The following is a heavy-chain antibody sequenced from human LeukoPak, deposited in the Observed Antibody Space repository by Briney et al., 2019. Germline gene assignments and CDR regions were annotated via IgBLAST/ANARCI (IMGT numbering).Heavy chain of an antibody. D-gene: IGHD3-3*01. Sequence: GGSLRLSCAASGFTFSSYAMSWVRQAPGKGLEWVSAISGSGGSTYYADSVKGRFTISRDNSKNTLYLQMNSLRAEDTAVYYCAKRVMNAGYYDFWSGYFDYWGQGTLVTVSS. CDR2: ISGSGGST. V-gene: IGHV3-23*01. J-gene: IGHJ4*02. CDR3: AKRVMNAGYYDFWSGYFDY. CDR1: GFTFSSYA.